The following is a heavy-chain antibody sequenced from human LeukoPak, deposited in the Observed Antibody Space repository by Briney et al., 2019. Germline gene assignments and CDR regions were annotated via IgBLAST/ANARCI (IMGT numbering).Heavy chain of an antibody. CDR2: ISFNGGT. J-gene: IGHJ4*02. Sequence: QSGGSLRLSCAASGFMFGTYGMQWVRQAPGKGLEWVAVISFNGGTTYADSVRGRFTISRDNSNNSLYLQLNSLGLEYTAVCYCAKETTQYSSGWLFDSWGQGTLVTVSS. D-gene: IGHD6-19*01. V-gene: IGHV3-30*18. CDR3: AKETTQYSSGWLFDS. CDR1: GFMFGTYG.